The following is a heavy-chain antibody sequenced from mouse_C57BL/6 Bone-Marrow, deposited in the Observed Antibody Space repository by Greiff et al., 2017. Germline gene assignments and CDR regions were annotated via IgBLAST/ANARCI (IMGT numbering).Heavy chain of an antibody. V-gene: IGHV1-80*01. CDR1: GYAFSSYW. CDR3: ARRGCSRYWYFDV. Sequence: QVQLQQSGAELVKPGASVKISCKASGYAFSSYWMNWVKQRPGKGLEWIGQIYPGDGDTNYNGKFKGKATLTADKASSTAYMQLSSLTSEDSAVYFCARRGCSRYWYFDVWGTGTTVTVSS. J-gene: IGHJ1*03. D-gene: IGHD1-1*01. CDR2: IYPGDGDT.